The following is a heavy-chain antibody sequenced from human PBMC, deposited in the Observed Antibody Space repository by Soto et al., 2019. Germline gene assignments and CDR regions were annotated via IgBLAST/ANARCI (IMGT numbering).Heavy chain of an antibody. V-gene: IGHV4-31*03. Sequence: SETLSLTCTVTGGSMTTGDQYWTWIRHRPGEGLEWFGYINHRGSLYYNPSLESRVSMSVDTSKIQFSLNLSSVTAADTAVYYCARELPQRQGRNMDVWGQGTTVTSP. J-gene: IGHJ6*02. CDR2: INHRGSL. CDR3: ARELPQRQGRNMDV. CDR1: GGSMTTGDQY. D-gene: IGHD1-1*01.